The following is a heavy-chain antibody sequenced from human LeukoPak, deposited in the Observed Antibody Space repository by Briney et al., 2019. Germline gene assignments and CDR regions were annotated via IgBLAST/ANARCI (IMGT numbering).Heavy chain of an antibody. D-gene: IGHD4-11*01. J-gene: IGHJ4*02. V-gene: IGHV3-23*01. CDR3: ANPPTVTSFHY. Sequence: GGSLRLSCTVSGFTLSSYEMSWIRQAPGQGLEWVSSIEYSETGTHYADSVKGRFTISRDNSKNTLYLQLNSLRDEDTAVYYCANPPTVTSFHYWGQGTLVTVSS. CDR2: IEYSETGT. CDR1: GFTLSSYE.